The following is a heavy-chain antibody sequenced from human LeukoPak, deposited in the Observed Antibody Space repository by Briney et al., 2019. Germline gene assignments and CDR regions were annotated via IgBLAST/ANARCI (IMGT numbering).Heavy chain of an antibody. V-gene: IGHV4-4*07. Sequence: PWETLSLTCTVSGGSISGYSWSWIRQPAGKGLEWVGRIYTNGNTNYNPSLKSRLTISLDTYKNKLALKLTSMRAPDSAVFYFARVDVAAAANRNNLFDSWGQGTLVTVSS. CDR1: GGSISGYS. CDR2: IYTNGNT. CDR3: ARVDVAAAANRNNLFDS. J-gene: IGHJ5*01. D-gene: IGHD6-13*01.